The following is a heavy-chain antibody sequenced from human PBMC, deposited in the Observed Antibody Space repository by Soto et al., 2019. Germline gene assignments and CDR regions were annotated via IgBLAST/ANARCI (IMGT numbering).Heavy chain of an antibody. D-gene: IGHD6-19*01. CDR2: ISGSGGST. Sequence: GGSLRLSCAASGFTFSSYAMSWVRQAPGKGLEWVSAISGSGGSTYYADSVKGRFTISRDNSKNTLYLQMNSLRAEDTAVYYCATSPSIAVAGTSYYYYGMDVWGQGTTVTVSS. V-gene: IGHV3-23*01. CDR3: ATSPSIAVAGTSYYYYGMDV. J-gene: IGHJ6*02. CDR1: GFTFSSYA.